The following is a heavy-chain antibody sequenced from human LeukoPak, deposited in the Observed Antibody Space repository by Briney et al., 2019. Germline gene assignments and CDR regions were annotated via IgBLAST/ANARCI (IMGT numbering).Heavy chain of an antibody. D-gene: IGHD4-17*01. Sequence: SGPTLVKPTQTLTLTCTFSWFSLSTRGVGVGWIRQPPGKALEWLALIYWDVNKPYTPSLKPRLTITPDTSSHLGFLTMPPLDPVDTATHYSAPRRLAPSTSVTTGFDYWGQGILVTVSS. CDR2: IYWDVNK. V-gene: IGHV2-5*02. CDR3: APRRLAPSTSVTTGFDY. J-gene: IGHJ4*02. CDR1: WFSLSTRGVG.